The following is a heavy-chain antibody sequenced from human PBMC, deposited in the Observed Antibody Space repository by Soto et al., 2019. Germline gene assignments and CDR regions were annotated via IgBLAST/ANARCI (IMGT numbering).Heavy chain of an antibody. CDR3: AKGSQMTIFGVVPY. CDR2: ILYDGSNK. V-gene: IGHV3-30*18. Sequence: GGSLRLSCAASGFTFSSYGMHWVRQAPGKGLEWVAVILYDGSNKYYADSVKGRFTISRDNSKNTLYLQMNSPRAEDTAVYYCAKGSQMTIFGVVPYWGQGTLVTVSS. D-gene: IGHD3-3*01. J-gene: IGHJ4*02. CDR1: GFTFSSYG.